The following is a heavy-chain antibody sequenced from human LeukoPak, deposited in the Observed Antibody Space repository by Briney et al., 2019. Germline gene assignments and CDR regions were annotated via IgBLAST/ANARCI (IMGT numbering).Heavy chain of an antibody. J-gene: IGHJ6*02. CDR3: TRSLGVVIHGGMDV. V-gene: IGHV4-59*01. D-gene: IGHD3-3*01. Sequence: SQTLSLTCTVSGGSISSYHWSWIPQPPGKGLEWIGHNYYTGSTNYNPSLKSRVAISLDTSKNQCSLKLSSVTAADTAVYYCTRSLGVVIHGGMDVWGQGTTVTVSS. CDR2: NYYTGST. CDR1: GGSISSYH.